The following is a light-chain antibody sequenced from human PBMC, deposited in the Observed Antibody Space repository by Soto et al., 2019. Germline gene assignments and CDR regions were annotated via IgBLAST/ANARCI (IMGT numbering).Light chain of an antibody. CDR3: ASYTSSSSYV. CDR2: EVS. CDR1: SSDVGGYNY. V-gene: IGLV2-14*01. J-gene: IGLJ1*01. Sequence: LTQPASVSGSPGQSITISCTGTSSDVGGYNYVSWYQQHPGKAPKLMIYEVSNRPSGVSNRFSGSKSGNTASLTISGLQAEDEADYYCASYTSSSSYVFGTGTKVTVL.